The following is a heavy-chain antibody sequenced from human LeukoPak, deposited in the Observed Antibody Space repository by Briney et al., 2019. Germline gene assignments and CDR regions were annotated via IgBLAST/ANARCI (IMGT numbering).Heavy chain of an antibody. CDR3: ARGVNPRYYYYMDV. CDR1: GYTFTGYY. CDR2: INPNSGGT. V-gene: IGHV1-2*02. J-gene: IGHJ6*03. D-gene: IGHD1-14*01. Sequence: GASVKVSCKAPGYTFTGYYMHWVRQAPGQGLEWMGWINPNSGGTNYAQKFQGRVTMTRDTSISTAYMELSRLRSDDTAVYYCARGVNPRYYYYMDVWGKGTTVTVSS.